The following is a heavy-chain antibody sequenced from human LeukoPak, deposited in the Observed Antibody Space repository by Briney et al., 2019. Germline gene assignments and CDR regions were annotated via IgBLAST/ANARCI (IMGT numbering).Heavy chain of an antibody. Sequence: SETLSLTCAVSGGSISSGGHSWSWIRQPPGKGLEWIGYIYHSGSTYYNPSLKSRVTISVDRSKNQFSLKLSSVTAADTAVYYCARSSGYFDWFLDYWGQGTLVTVSS. J-gene: IGHJ4*02. CDR2: IYHSGST. CDR1: GGSISSGGHS. D-gene: IGHD3-9*01. CDR3: ARSSGYFDWFLDY. V-gene: IGHV4-30-2*01.